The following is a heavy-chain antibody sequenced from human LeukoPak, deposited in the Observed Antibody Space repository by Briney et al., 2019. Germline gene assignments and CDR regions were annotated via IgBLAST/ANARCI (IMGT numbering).Heavy chain of an antibody. CDR1: GGSFSGYY. Sequence: SETLSLTCAVYGGSFSGYYWSWIRQPPGKGLEWIGEINHSGSTNYNPSLKSRVTISVDTSKNQFSLKLSSVTAADTAVYYCARTPGIAAAGDYWGQGTLLSVSS. D-gene: IGHD6-13*01. J-gene: IGHJ4*02. CDR2: INHSGST. CDR3: ARTPGIAAAGDY. V-gene: IGHV4-34*01.